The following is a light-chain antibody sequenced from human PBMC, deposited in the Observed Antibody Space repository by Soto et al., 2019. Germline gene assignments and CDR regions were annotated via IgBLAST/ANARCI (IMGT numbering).Light chain of an antibody. CDR3: QQYYSTPFT. V-gene: IGKV4-1*01. J-gene: IGKJ4*01. CDR2: WAS. Sequence: DIVMTQSPDSLAVSLGERATINCKSSQSVLYSSNNKNYLAWYQQKPGQPPKLLIYWASTRESGVPDRFSGSGSGTDFTPTISSLQAEDVAVYYCQQYYSTPFTSGGGTKVEIK. CDR1: QSVLYSSNNKNY.